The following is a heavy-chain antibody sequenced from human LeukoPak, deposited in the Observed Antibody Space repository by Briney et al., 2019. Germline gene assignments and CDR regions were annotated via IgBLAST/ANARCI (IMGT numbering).Heavy chain of an antibody. J-gene: IGHJ3*02. CDR1: GYTFTGYG. D-gene: IGHD2-15*01. CDR3: ARRDYCSGGSCYPIWNAFDI. Sequence: ASVKVSCKASGYTFTGYGISWVRQAPGQGLEWMGWISAYNGNTNYAQKLQGRVTMTTDTSTSTAYMELRSLRSEDTAVYYCARRDYCSGGSCYPIWNAFDIWGQGTMVTVSS. V-gene: IGHV1-18*01. CDR2: ISAYNGNT.